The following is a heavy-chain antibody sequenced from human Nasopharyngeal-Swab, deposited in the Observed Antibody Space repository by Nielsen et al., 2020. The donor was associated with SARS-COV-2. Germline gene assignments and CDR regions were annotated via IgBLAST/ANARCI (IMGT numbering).Heavy chain of an antibody. CDR1: GFTFSSYW. J-gene: IGHJ4*02. V-gene: IGHV3-30*18. D-gene: IGHD6-13*01. CDR3: VKGPPYSRNWYDLPPSFDF. Sequence: GGSLRLSCAASGFTFSSYWLTWVRQAPGKGLEWVAVISYDGSDQDYADSVQGRFTFSRDNSKNTLYLQMNSLKVEDTAVYYCVKGPPYSRNWYDLPPSFDFWGQGTLVTVSS. CDR2: ISYDGSDQ.